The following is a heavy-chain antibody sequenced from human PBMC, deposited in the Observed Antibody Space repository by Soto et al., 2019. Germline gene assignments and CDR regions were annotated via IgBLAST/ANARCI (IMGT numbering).Heavy chain of an antibody. D-gene: IGHD2-2*01. CDR3: AAEGCSSTSCYGDYYGMDV. V-gene: IGHV1-58*01. J-gene: IGHJ6*02. CDR2: IVVGSGNT. Sequence: VKVSCKASGFTFTSSAVQWVRQARGQRLEWIGWIVVGSGNTNYAQKFQERVTITRDMSTSTAYMELSSLRSEDTAAYYCAAEGCSSTSCYGDYYGMDVWGQGTTVTVSS. CDR1: GFTFTSSA.